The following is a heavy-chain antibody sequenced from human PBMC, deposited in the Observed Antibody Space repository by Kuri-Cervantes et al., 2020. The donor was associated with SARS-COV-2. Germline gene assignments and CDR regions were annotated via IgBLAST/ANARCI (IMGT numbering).Heavy chain of an antibody. Sequence: LSLTCAASGFTFSSYGMHWVRQAPGKGLEWVAVISYDGSNKYYADSVKGRFTISRDNSKNTLYLQMNSLRAEDTAVYYCAREGLWFGELYRDYYYYYGMDVWGQGTTVTVSS. J-gene: IGHJ6*02. V-gene: IGHV3-30*03. CDR3: AREGLWFGELYRDYYYYYGMDV. CDR2: ISYDGSNK. D-gene: IGHD3-10*01. CDR1: GFTFSSYG.